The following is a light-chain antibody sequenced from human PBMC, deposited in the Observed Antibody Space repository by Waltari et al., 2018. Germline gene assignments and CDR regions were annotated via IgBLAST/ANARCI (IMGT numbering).Light chain of an antibody. CDR2: GAS. CDR3: QQYGNSPLT. CDR1: QSVWNSY. V-gene: IGKV3-20*01. Sequence: EVVLTQSPGTLSLSPGERATLSCRASQSVWNSYLAWYQQKPGQAPRLLIYGASLRATGIPERVSGSGSGTDFTLTIRSLEPEDFALYHCQQYGNSPLTFGGGTRVEI. J-gene: IGKJ4*01.